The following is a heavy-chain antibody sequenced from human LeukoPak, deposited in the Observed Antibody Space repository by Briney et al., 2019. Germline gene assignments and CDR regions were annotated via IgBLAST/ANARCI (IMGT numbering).Heavy chain of an antibody. D-gene: IGHD4-23*01. CDR1: GYTFTSYG. Sequence: ASVKVSCKASGYTFTSYGISWVGQPPGKGFDWMGWISAYNGNTNYAQKLQGRVTMTTDTSTSTAYMELRSLRSDDTAVYYCARAEENGGAFDIWGQGTMVTVSS. CDR3: ARAEENGGAFDI. V-gene: IGHV1-18*01. CDR2: ISAYNGNT. J-gene: IGHJ3*02.